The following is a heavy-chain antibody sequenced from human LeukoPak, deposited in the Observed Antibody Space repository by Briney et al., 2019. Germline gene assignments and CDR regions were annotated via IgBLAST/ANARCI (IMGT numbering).Heavy chain of an antibody. CDR3: GRGYYDSSALGIDY. D-gene: IGHD3-22*01. CDR2: IGRRGDT. CDR1: GFTFNNYD. J-gene: IGHJ4*02. Sequence: GGSLRLSCAASGFTFNNYDMHWVRQATGKGLEWVAAIGRRGDTYYSGSVKGRFTIYRENAKNSLYLQMNSLRAGDTAVYFCGRGYYDSSALGIDYWGQGTLVTVSP. V-gene: IGHV3-13*01.